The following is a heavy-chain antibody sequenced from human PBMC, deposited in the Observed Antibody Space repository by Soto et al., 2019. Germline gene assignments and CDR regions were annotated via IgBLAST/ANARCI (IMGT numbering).Heavy chain of an antibody. CDR1: GFSFEDAW. D-gene: IGHD2-2*01. CDR2: IKSIAEGGIT. J-gene: IGHJ4*02. CDR3: SGRLRARDIGVGPLDF. Sequence: EVNLVESGGGLVKPGGSLRLSCAASGFSFEDAWMNWVRQAPGKGLEWVGRIKSIAEGGITEYAAPVKGRFRISRDDSTLTLFLQMISPQSADTAVYYCSGRLRARDIGVGPLDFWGRGTLVTVSA. V-gene: IGHV3-15*07.